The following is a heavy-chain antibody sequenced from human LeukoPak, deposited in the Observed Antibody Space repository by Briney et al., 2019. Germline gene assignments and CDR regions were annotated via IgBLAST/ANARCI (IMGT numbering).Heavy chain of an antibody. CDR2: ISAYNGNT. J-gene: IGHJ4*02. D-gene: IGHD3-3*01. CDR1: GYTFTSYG. CDR3: ARAPGTTFGVTSTR. V-gene: IGHV1-18*01. Sequence: ASVKISCKASGYTFTSYGISWVRQAPGQGLEWMGWISAYNGNTNYAQKLQGRVTMTTDTSTSTAYMELRSLRSDDTAVYYCARAPGTTFGVTSTRWGQGTLVTVSS.